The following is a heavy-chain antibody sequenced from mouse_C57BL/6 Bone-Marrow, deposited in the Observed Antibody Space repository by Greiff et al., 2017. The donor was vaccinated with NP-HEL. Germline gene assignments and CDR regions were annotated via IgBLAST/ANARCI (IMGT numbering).Heavy chain of an antibody. CDR1: GYSFTGYY. CDR3: ARRKDDYDY. V-gene: IGHV1-42*01. CDR2: INPSTGGT. J-gene: IGHJ2*01. Sequence: VQLQQSGPELVKPGASVKISCKASGYSFTGYYMNWVKQSPEKSLEWIGEINPSTGGTTYNQKFKAKATLTVDKSSSTAYMQLKSLTSEDSAVYYCARRKDDYDYWGQGTTLTVSS. D-gene: IGHD2-4*01.